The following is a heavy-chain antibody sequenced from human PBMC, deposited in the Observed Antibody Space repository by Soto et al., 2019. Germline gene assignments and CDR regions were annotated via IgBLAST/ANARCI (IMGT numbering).Heavy chain of an antibody. J-gene: IGHJ6*02. CDR3: VRICGTCDDGMDV. D-gene: IGHD1-26*01. CDR2: TSRSDGST. V-gene: IGHV3-23*01. Sequence: EVQLLESGGGLIQPGGSLRLSCTASTFNFGDYAMSWVRQAPGKGLEWLATTSRSDGSTYYAESLEGRFSISKDNSKNALSLQMSSLGGEDTAIYCCVRICGTCDDGMDVWGRGTTVTVSS. CDR1: TFNFGDYA.